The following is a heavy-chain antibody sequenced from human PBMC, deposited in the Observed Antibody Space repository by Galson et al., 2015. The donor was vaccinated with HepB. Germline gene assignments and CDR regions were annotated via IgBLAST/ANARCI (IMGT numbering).Heavy chain of an antibody. CDR2: IIPILGIA. D-gene: IGHD5-12*01. CDR1: GGTFSSYT. Sequence: SVKVSCKASGGTFSSYTISWVRQAPGQGLEWMGRIIPILGIANYAQKFQGRVTITADKSTSTAYMELSSLRSEDTAVYYCARDPQGATVIFDYWGQGTLVTVSS. CDR3: ARDPQGATVIFDY. V-gene: IGHV1-69*04. J-gene: IGHJ4*02.